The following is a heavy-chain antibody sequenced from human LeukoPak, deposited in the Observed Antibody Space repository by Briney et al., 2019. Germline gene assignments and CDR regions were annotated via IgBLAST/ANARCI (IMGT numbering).Heavy chain of an antibody. V-gene: IGHV3-48*04. D-gene: IGHD3-10*01. J-gene: IGHJ4*02. CDR1: GFTFSSYG. CDR3: ARDSSITMVRGVKDY. CDR2: ISSSGSTI. Sequence: GGSLRLSCAASGFTFSSYGMHWVRQAPGKGLERVSYISSSGSTIYYADSVKGRFTISRDNAKNSLYLQMNSLRAEDTAVYYCARDSSITMVRGVKDYWGQGTLVTVSS.